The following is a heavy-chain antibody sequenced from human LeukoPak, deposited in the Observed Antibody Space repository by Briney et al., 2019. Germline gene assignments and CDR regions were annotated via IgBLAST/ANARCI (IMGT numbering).Heavy chain of an antibody. V-gene: IGHV3-23*01. CDR2: ISGSGGNA. Sequence: GGSLRLSCAASGFTFSSYTMNWVRQAPGKGLEWVSAISGSGGNAYYADFVKGRFTISRDNSKNTLYLQMNSLRAEDTAVYYCARGVIAAAGFFDYWGQGTLVTVSS. D-gene: IGHD6-13*01. J-gene: IGHJ4*02. CDR1: GFTFSSYT. CDR3: ARGVIAAAGFFDY.